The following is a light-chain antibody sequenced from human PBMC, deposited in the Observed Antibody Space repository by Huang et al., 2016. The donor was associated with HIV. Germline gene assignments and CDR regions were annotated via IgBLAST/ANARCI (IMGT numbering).Light chain of an antibody. Sequence: IVMTQSPATLSVSPGERVTLSCRASQSIFSNLAWYQQKPGQAPRLLIYGASTRATGGPARFSGSGSGTEFTLTISSLQSEDFAVYYCQQYNNWPRGGFGQGTRVDIK. CDR2: GAS. V-gene: IGKV3-15*01. CDR1: QSIFSN. CDR3: QQYNNWPRGG. J-gene: IGKJ1*01.